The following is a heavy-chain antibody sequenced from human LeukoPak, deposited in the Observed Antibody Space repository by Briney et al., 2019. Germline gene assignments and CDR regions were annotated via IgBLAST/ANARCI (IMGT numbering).Heavy chain of an antibody. Sequence: SETLSLTCTVSGGSISSGSYYWSWIRQPAGKGLEWIGRIYTSGSTNYNPSLKSRVTISVDTSKNQFSLKVNSVTAADTALYYCARGDCSSTICYSPMDVWGKGTTVTVSS. CDR3: ARGDCSSTICYSPMDV. CDR2: IYTSGST. CDR1: GGSISSGSYY. J-gene: IGHJ6*03. V-gene: IGHV4-61*02. D-gene: IGHD2-2*01.